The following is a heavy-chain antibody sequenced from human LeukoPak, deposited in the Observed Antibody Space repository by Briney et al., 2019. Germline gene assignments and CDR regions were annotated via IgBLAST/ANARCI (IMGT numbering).Heavy chain of an antibody. CDR1: GYTFTSYG. CDR2: IIPILVIA. CDR3: ARSLRGDIWRFDP. D-gene: IGHD3-3*01. Sequence: SVKVSCKASGYTFTSYGISWVRQAPGQGLEWRGRIIPILVIANYAQKRPGRVTITSDKSTSTAYMELSSLRSEDTAVYYCARSLRGDIWRFDPWGQGTLVTVSX. V-gene: IGHV1-69*04. J-gene: IGHJ5*02.